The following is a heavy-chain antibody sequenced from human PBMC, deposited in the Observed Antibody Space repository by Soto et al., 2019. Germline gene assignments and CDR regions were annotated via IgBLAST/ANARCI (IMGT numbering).Heavy chain of an antibody. CDR2: TYYRYKRYN. CDR3: ARDSGIAACPAGLDS. J-gene: IGHJ5*01. CDR1: GGNVSRTRAA. Sequence: LSSSRALSGGNVSRTRAASNWIRKTPSRGREWLGRTYYRYKRYNDYAVSVKSRITINPGTSKNQFSLQLNSVTPEDTAVYYFARDSGIAACPAGLDSWGQGTLVTVSS. D-gene: IGHD6-6*01. V-gene: IGHV6-1*01.